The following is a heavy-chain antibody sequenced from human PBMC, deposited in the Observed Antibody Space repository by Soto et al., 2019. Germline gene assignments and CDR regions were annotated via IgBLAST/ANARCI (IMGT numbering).Heavy chain of an antibody. V-gene: IGHV3-23*01. Sequence: EVQLLESGGGLVQPGGSLRLSCAASGFTFSSYAMSWVRQAPGKGLEWVSAISGSGGSTYCADSVKGRFTISRDNSKNTLYLQMNSLRAEDTAVYYCAKDRYGEGKVATDFDYWGQGTLVTVSS. CDR2: ISGSGGST. J-gene: IGHJ4*02. CDR1: GFTFSSYA. D-gene: IGHD5-12*01. CDR3: AKDRYGEGKVATDFDY.